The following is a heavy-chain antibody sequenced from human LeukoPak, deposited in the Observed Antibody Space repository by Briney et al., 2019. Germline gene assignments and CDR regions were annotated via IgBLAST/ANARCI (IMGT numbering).Heavy chain of an antibody. CDR3: ARDLKPYYYDSSGPEADAFDI. V-gene: IGHV1-18*01. Sequence: ASVKVSCKASGYTFTSYGISWVRQAPGQGLEWMGWISAYNGNTNYAQKLQGRVTMTTDTSTSTAYMELRSLRSDDTAVYYCARDLKPYYYDSSGPEADAFDIWDQGTMVTVSS. CDR2: ISAYNGNT. CDR1: GYTFTSYG. J-gene: IGHJ3*02. D-gene: IGHD3-22*01.